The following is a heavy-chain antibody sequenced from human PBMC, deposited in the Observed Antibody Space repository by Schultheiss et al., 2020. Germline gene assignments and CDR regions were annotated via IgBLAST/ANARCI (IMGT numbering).Heavy chain of an antibody. J-gene: IGHJ3*02. CDR3: ARDVGGSYYGHDAFDI. CDR2: IWYDGSEK. CDR1: GFTFSSYG. D-gene: IGHD1-26*01. V-gene: IGHV3-33*01. Sequence: GESLKISCAASGFTFSSYGMHWVRQAPGKGLEWVAVIWYDGSEKYYVDSVKGRFTISRDNAKNSLYLQMNSLRAEDTAVYYCARDVGGSYYGHDAFDIWGQGTMVTVSS.